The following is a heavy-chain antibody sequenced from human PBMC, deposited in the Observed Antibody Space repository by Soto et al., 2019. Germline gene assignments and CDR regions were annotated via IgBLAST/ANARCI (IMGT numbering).Heavy chain of an antibody. J-gene: IGHJ3*02. V-gene: IGHV1-69*13. CDR2: IIPIFGTA. D-gene: IGHD3-22*01. Sequence: SVKVSCKASGGTFSSYAISWVRQAPGQGLEWMGGIIPIFGTANYAQKFQGRVTITADESTSTAYMELSSLRSEDTAVYYCARLPYKDSSGYYYRIAFDIWGQGTMVTVSS. CDR3: ARLPYKDSSGYYYRIAFDI. CDR1: GGTFSSYA.